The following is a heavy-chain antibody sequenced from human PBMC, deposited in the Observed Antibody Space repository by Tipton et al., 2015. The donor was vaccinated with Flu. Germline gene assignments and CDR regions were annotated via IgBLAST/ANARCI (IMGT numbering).Heavy chain of an antibody. CDR1: GGTFSSYA. D-gene: IGHD2-2*01. CDR3: ARDDGDIVVGPAARMFGYYGMDV. J-gene: IGHJ6*02. CDR2: IIPIFGTA. V-gene: IGHV1-69*01. Sequence: QVQLVQSGAEVKKPGSSVKVSCKASGGTFSSYAICWVRQAPGQGLEWMGGIIPIFGTANYAQKFQGRVTITADESTSTAYMELSSLRSEDTAVYYCARDDGDIVVGPAARMFGYYGMDVWGQGTTVTVSS.